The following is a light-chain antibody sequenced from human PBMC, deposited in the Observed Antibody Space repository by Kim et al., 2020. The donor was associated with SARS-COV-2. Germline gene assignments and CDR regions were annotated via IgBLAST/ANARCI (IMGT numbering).Light chain of an antibody. CDR3: QQYGSAPLT. Sequence: EIVLTQSPGTLSLSPGERATLSCRASQSVSGRYFAWYQQKPGQAPRLLIYDASSRATGIPDRFTGSGSGTDFSLTISRLEPEDFALYYCQQYGSAPLTFGGGTKVDIK. J-gene: IGKJ4*01. CDR1: QSVSGRY. V-gene: IGKV3-20*01. CDR2: DAS.